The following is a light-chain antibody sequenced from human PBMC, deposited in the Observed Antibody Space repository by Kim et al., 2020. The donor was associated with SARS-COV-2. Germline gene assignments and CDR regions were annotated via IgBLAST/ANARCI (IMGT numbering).Light chain of an antibody. J-gene: IGKJ1*01. CDR3: QQYGSSPRT. CDR1: QSVGSNY. CDR2: AAS. V-gene: IGKV3-20*01. Sequence: SPGERATLSCRASQSVGSNYLAWYQQNPGQAPRLLIYAASSRATGVPDRFSGSGSGTDFTLTISRLEPEDFAVYYCQQYGSSPRTFGQGTKVDIK.